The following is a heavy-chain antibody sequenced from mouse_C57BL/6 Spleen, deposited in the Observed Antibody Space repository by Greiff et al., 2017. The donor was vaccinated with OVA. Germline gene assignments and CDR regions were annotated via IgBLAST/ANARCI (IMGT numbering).Heavy chain of an antibody. CDR2: IDPSDSYT. CDR1: GYTFTSYW. J-gene: IGHJ2*01. V-gene: IGHV1-50*01. D-gene: IGHD2-14*01. CDR3: AEGRRVYYFDY. Sequence: QVQLQQPGAELVKPGASVKLSCKASGYTFTSYWMQWVKQRPGQGLEWIGEIDPSDSYTNYNQKFKGKATLTVDTSSSTAYMQLSSLTSEDSAVYYCAEGRRVYYFDYWGQGTTLTVSS.